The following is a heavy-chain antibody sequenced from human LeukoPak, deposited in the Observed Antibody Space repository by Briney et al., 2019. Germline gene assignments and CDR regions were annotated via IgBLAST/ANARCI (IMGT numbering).Heavy chain of an antibody. V-gene: IGHV1-8*03. Sequence: ASVKVSCKASGYTFTSYDINWVRQATGQGLEWMGWMNPNSGNTGYAQKFQGRVTITRNTSISTAYMELSSLRSEDTAVYYCARGTRGLPIHYYYYMDVWGKGTTVTVSS. CDR1: GYTFTSYD. CDR2: MNPNSGNT. D-gene: IGHD3-10*01. CDR3: ARGTRGLPIHYYYYMDV. J-gene: IGHJ6*03.